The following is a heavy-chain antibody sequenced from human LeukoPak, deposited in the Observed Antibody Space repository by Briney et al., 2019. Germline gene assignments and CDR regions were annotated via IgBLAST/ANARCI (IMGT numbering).Heavy chain of an antibody. D-gene: IGHD3-22*01. CDR3: ARGGYDSGGYPTRADDY. J-gene: IGHJ4*02. CDR1: GYTFIDYY. Sequence: GASVKVSCKASGYTFIDYYIHWVRQAPGQGLEWMGWISGYNGNTNYAQKLQDRVSMTTDTSTSTAYMELKSLRSDDTAVYYCARGGYDSGGYPTRADDYWGQGTLVTVSS. V-gene: IGHV1-18*04. CDR2: ISGYNGNT.